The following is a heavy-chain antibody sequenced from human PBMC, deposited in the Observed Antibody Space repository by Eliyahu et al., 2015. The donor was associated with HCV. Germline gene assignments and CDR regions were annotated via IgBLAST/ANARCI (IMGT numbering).Heavy chain of an antibody. CDR1: GFTFXDYY. CDR2: ISSSSSYT. Sequence: QVQLVESGGGLVKPGGSLRLSCAASGFTFXDYYXSWIRQAPGKGLEWVSYISSSSSYTNYADSVKGRFTISRDNAKNSLYLQMNSLRAEDTAVYYCARDPTGYYDSSGYRYFDYWGQGTLVTVSS. D-gene: IGHD3-22*01. J-gene: IGHJ4*02. CDR3: ARDPTGYYDSSGYRYFDY. V-gene: IGHV3-11*06.